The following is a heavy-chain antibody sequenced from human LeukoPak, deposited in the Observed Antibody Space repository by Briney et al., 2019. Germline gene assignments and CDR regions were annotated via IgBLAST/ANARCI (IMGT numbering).Heavy chain of an antibody. CDR2: IIPILGIA. Sequence: SVKVSCKASGGTFSSYTISWVRQAPGQGLEWMGRIIPILGIANYAQKFQGRVTITADKSTSTAYMELNSLRSEDTAVYYCSFGAPIYYYGMDVWGQGTTVTVSS. J-gene: IGHJ6*02. D-gene: IGHD3-10*01. CDR1: GGTFSSYT. V-gene: IGHV1-69*02. CDR3: SFGAPIYYYGMDV.